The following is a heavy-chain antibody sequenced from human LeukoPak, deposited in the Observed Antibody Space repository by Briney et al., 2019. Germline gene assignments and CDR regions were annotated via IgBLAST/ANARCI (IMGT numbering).Heavy chain of an antibody. CDR3: ARVMYNWYFDL. J-gene: IGHJ2*01. V-gene: IGHV3-11*01. CDR1: GFTFSDYY. Sequence: PGGSLRLSCAASGFTFSDYYMSWVRQAPGKGLEWVSYISSSGSPIYDADSVKGRFSISRDNANKSLLLQMSGLRGEDTAVYYCARVMYNWYFDLWGRGTLVTVSS. CDR2: ISSSGSPI. D-gene: IGHD2-8*02.